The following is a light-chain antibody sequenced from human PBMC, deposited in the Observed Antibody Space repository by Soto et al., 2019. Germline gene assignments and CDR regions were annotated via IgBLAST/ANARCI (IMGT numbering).Light chain of an antibody. J-gene: IGKJ1*01. CDR1: QSVGSSY. CDR3: QQCGSSPRT. V-gene: IGKV3-20*01. Sequence: EIVLTQSPGTLSLSPGERATLSCRASQSVGSSYLAWYQQKPGQAPRLLVYGASSRVTGIPDRFSGSGSGTDFTLTISRLEPEDFALYYCQQCGSSPRTFGQGTKVEIK. CDR2: GAS.